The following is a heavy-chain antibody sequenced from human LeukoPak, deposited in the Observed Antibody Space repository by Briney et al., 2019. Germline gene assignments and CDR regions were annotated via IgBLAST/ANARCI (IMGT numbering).Heavy chain of an antibody. V-gene: IGHV3-48*04. J-gene: IGHJ6*02. CDR2: ISSSSSTI. CDR1: GFTFSSYS. Sequence: GGALRLSCAASGFTFSSYSMNWVRQAPGKGLEWVSYISSSSSTIYYADSVKGRFTISRDNAKNSLYLQMNSLRAEDTAVYYCARDRIAAAGIGMDVWGQGTTVTVSS. D-gene: IGHD6-13*01. CDR3: ARDRIAAAGIGMDV.